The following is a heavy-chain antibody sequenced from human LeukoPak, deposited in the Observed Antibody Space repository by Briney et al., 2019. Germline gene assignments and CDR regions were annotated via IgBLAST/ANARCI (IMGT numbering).Heavy chain of an antibody. D-gene: IGHD6-13*01. Sequence: GGSLRLSCAASGFTVSSNYMSWVRQAPGKGLEWVSIIYSGGSTYYADSMKGRFTISRDNSKNTLFLQMNSLRAEDTAVYYCARGLRAAAGNYWGQGTLVTVSS. CDR3: ARGLRAAAGNY. J-gene: IGHJ4*02. V-gene: IGHV3-53*01. CDR2: IYSGGST. CDR1: GFTVSSNY.